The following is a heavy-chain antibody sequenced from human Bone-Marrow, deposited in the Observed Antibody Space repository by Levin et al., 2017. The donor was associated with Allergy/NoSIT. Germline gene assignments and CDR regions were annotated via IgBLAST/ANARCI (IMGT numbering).Heavy chain of an antibody. CDR2: ISWNSGSI. D-gene: IGHD2-2*01. CDR1: GFTFDDYA. V-gene: IGHV3-9*01. J-gene: IGHJ5*02. Sequence: HSGGSLRLSCAASGFTFDDYAMHWVRQAPGKGLEWVSGISWNSGSIGYADSVKGRFTISRDNAKNSLYLQMNSLRAEDTALYYCAKGTVPAAPLGWFDPWGQGTLVTVSS. CDR3: AKGTVPAAPLGWFDP.